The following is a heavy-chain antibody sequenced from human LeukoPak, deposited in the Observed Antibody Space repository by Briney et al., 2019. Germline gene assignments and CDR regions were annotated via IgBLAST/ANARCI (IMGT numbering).Heavy chain of an antibody. Sequence: RGSLRLSCAASGFTFSSHAMSWVRQAPGKGLEWVSSIIIIGGNTYYADSVKGRFTISRHNSKNTLYLQMTSQSPEETGVYYCATEIRPNDYWGQGTLVTVSS. CDR3: ATEIRPNDY. CDR1: GFTFSSHA. D-gene: IGHD4-17*01. CDR2: IIIIGGNT. V-gene: IGHV3-23*01. J-gene: IGHJ4*02.